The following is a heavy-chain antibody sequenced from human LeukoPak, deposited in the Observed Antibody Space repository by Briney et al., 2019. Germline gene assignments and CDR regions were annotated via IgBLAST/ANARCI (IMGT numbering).Heavy chain of an antibody. CDR1: GVSISSYY. V-gene: IGHV4-59*08. D-gene: IGHD5-18*01. Sequence: PSETLSLTCTVSGVSISSYYWSWIRQPPGKGLEWIGYIYYSGSTNYNPSLKSRVTISVDTSKNQFSLKLSSVTAADTAVYYCGRHGGSYGYYFDYGGQGTLVTVSS. CDR2: IYYSGST. J-gene: IGHJ4*02. CDR3: GRHGGSYGYYFDY.